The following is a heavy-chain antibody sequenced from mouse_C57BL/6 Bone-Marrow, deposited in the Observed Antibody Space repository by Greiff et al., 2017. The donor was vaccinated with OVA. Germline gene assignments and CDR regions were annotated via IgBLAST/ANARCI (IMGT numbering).Heavy chain of an antibody. CDR1: GFTFSDYY. V-gene: IGHV5-12*01. J-gene: IGHJ1*03. CDR3: ARWNGYQWYFDV. CDR2: ISNGGGST. D-gene: IGHD2-2*01. Sequence: EVHLVESGGGLVQPGGSLKLSCAASGFTFSDYYMYWVRQTPEKRLEWVAYISNGGGSTYYPDTVKGRFTISRDNDKNTLYLQMSRLKSEDTAMYYCARWNGYQWYFDVWGTGTTVTVSS.